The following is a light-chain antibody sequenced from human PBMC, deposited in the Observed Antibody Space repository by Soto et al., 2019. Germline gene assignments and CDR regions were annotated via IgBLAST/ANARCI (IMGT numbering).Light chain of an antibody. CDR1: QDIINH. J-gene: IGKJ5*01. CDR3: QNYHLALGT. Sequence: DIQMTQSPSSLSASVGDTVTITCRASQDIINHLAWYQQRPGKVPNILIYGASTLHSGVPSRFRGSGSWTHFTLTISSLQPDDVATYYCQNYHLALGTFGQGTRLEIK. CDR2: GAS. V-gene: IGKV1-27*01.